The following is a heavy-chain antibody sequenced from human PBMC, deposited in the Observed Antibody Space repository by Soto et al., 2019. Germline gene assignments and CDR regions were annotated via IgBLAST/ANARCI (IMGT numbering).Heavy chain of an antibody. CDR1: GFTFSSYG. D-gene: IGHD3-3*01. CDR3: AREAGYDFWSGFATGVYYYGMDV. Sequence: QVQLVESGGGVVQPGRSLRLSCAASGFTFSSYGMHWVRQAPGKGLEWVAVIWYDGSNKYYADSVKGRFTISRDNSKNTLYLQMNSLRAEDTAVYYCAREAGYDFWSGFATGVYYYGMDVWGQGTTVTVSS. J-gene: IGHJ6*02. CDR2: IWYDGSNK. V-gene: IGHV3-33*01.